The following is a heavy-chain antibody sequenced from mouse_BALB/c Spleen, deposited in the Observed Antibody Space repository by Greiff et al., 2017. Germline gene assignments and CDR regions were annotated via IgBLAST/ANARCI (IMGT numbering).Heavy chain of an antibody. CDR2: IDPANGNT. Sequence: VQLKQSGAELVKPGASVKLSCTASGFNIKDTYMHWVKQRPEQGLEWIGRIDPANGNTKYDPKFQGKATITADTSSNTAYLQLSSLTSEDTAVYYCARGDDYDYYAMDYWGQGTSVTVSS. V-gene: IGHV14-3*02. J-gene: IGHJ4*01. D-gene: IGHD2-4*01. CDR1: GFNIKDTY. CDR3: ARGDDYDYYAMDY.